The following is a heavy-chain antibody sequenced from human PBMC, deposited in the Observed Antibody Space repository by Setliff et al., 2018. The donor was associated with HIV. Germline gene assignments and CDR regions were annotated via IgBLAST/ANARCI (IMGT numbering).Heavy chain of an antibody. V-gene: IGHV4-59*11. Sequence: SETLSLTCTVSGGSISSHYWSWIRQPPGKGLEWIGYIYYSGSTNYNPSLKSRVTISVDTSKNQFSLKLSSVTAADTAVYYCARGVTIFGVATPGIYSFMDVWGKGTTVTVSS. D-gene: IGHD3-3*01. CDR3: ARGVTIFGVATPGIYSFMDV. CDR1: GGSISSHY. CDR2: IYYSGST. J-gene: IGHJ6*03.